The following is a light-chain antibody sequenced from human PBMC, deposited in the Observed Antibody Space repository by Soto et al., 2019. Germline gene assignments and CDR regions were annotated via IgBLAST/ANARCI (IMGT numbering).Light chain of an antibody. CDR3: SSYAGSDNYV. CDR1: SSDVGDHNL. J-gene: IGLJ1*01. V-gene: IGLV2-8*01. Sequence: QSVLTQPPSASGSPGQSVTISCTGTSSDVGDHNLVSWYQQYPGKAPKLLIYQVTNRASGVPNRFSGSKSGNTASLTVSGLQAEYEADYYCSSYAGSDNYVFGTGTKLTVL. CDR2: QVT.